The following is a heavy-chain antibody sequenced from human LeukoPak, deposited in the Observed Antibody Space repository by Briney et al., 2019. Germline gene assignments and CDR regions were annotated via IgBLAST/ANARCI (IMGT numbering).Heavy chain of an antibody. Sequence: PSETLSLTCTVSGGSINSYYWSWIRQPAGKGLQWIGRIYTSGSTNCNPSLKSRVTMSVDTSKNQFSLKLSSVTAADTAVYYCAREGYYDSSGYYPENWGQGTLVTVSS. V-gene: IGHV4-4*07. J-gene: IGHJ4*02. CDR2: IYTSGST. CDR3: AREGYYDSSGYYPEN. CDR1: GGSINSYY. D-gene: IGHD3-22*01.